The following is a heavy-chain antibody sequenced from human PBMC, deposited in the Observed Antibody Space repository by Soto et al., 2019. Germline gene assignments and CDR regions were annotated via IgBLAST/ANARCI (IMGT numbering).Heavy chain of an antibody. V-gene: IGHV3-30*18. CDR3: ANGDSSGFEYFQS. J-gene: IGHJ1*01. D-gene: IGHD3-22*01. CDR2: VSFDGTNK. Sequence: QVQLVESGGGVVQPGMTLRLSCTASGFTFSSHGMHWVRQAPGKGLEWVAVVSFDGTNKNYADSVRGRFTISRDNSKNXLYLQMSSLRAEDTAVYYCANGDSSGFEYFQSWGQGTLVTVSS. CDR1: GFTFSSHG.